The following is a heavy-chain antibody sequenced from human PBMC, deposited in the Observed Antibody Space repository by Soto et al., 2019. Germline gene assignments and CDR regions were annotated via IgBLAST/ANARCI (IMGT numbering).Heavy chain of an antibody. D-gene: IGHD3-22*01. CDR3: AKENRMIVVAHFDY. Sequence: PGESLKISCAASGFTFSSYAMSWVRQAPGKGLEWVSAISGSGGSTYYADSVKGRFTISRDNSKNTLYLQMNSLRAEDTAVYYCAKENRMIVVAHFDYWGQGTLVTVSS. CDR1: GFTFSSYA. J-gene: IGHJ4*02. CDR2: ISGSGGST. V-gene: IGHV3-23*01.